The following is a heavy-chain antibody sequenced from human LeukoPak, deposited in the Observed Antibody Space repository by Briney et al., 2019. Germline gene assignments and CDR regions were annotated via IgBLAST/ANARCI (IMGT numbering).Heavy chain of an antibody. CDR1: GYTFTSYD. D-gene: IGHD6-13*01. CDR3: ARTLYIAAAPGGFDY. V-gene: IGHV1-8*01. Sequence: AASVKVSCKASGYTFTSYDINWVRQATGQGLEWMGWMNPNSGNTGYAQKFQGRVTMTRNTSISTAYMELSRLRSDDTAVYYCARTLYIAAAPGGFDYWGQGTLVTVSS. CDR2: MNPNSGNT. J-gene: IGHJ4*02.